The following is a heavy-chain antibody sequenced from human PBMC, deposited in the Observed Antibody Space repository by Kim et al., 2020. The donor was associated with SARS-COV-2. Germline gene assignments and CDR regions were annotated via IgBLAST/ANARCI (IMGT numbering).Heavy chain of an antibody. CDR2: ISSRSSYI. Sequence: GGSLRLSCAASGFTFSSYSMNWVRQAPGKGLEWVSSISSRSSYIYYADSVKGRFTISRDNAKNSLYLQMNSLRAEDTAVYYCASAISDWYSSSIDYWGQGTLVTVSS. J-gene: IGHJ4*02. CDR1: GFTFSSYS. D-gene: IGHD6-6*01. V-gene: IGHV3-21*01. CDR3: ASAISDWYSSSIDY.